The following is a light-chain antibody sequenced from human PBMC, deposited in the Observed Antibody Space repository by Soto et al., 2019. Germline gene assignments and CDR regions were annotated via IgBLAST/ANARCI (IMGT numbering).Light chain of an antibody. J-gene: IGLJ1*01. CDR2: EVS. CDR1: SSDVGGYNY. V-gene: IGLV2-8*01. CDR3: SSYAGSNKSV. Sequence: QSVLTQPPSASGSPEQSVTISCTGTSSDVGGYNYVSWYQQHPGKAPKLMIYEVSKRPSGVPDRFSGSKSGNTASLTVSGLQPEDEAYYYCSSYAGSNKSVFGTGTKVTVL.